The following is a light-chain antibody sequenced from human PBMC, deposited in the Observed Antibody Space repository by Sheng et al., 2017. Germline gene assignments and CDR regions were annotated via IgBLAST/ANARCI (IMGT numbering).Light chain of an antibody. CDR2: GAS. V-gene: IGKV3D-20*02. J-gene: IGKJ4*01. CDR3: QQRRSWPT. CDR1: QSVASNY. Sequence: EIVLTQSPGTLSLSPGERVTLSCRASQSVASNYLAWYQQKPGQPPRLLIYGASTRATGIPDRFSGRGSGTDFTLIISSLEPEDFAVYYCQQRRSWPTFGGGTKIMIK.